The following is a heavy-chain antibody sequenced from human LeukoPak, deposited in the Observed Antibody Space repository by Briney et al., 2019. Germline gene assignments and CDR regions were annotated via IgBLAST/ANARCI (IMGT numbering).Heavy chain of an antibody. V-gene: IGHV3-43*02. D-gene: IGHD6-25*01. CDR3: AKDKRYYYYGMDV. J-gene: IGHJ6*02. CDR2: ISWEGVST. Sequence: TGGSLSLSCAASGFTLDDYAMQWARQAPGGGLECLFLISWEGVSTYYADTVRGRFTISRDNSKNSLYLQMNSLRTEDTALYYCAKDKRYYYYGMDVWGQGTTVTVSS. CDR1: GFTLDDYA.